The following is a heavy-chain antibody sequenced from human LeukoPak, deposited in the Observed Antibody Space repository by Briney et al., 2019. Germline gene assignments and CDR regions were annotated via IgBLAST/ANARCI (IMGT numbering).Heavy chain of an antibody. J-gene: IGHJ4*02. CDR1: GFTFSSYS. Sequence: GGSLSLSCGVCGFTFSSYSVNWVREARGEGLEWVSSISSSCIYIYYGDSVEGRFTISRDNAKNSLYLQMNSLRAEDTAVYYCARDQPPPKLQYFDWLLGPSTGWGQGTLVTVSS. D-gene: IGHD3-9*01. CDR2: ISSSCIYI. CDR3: ARDQPPPKLQYFDWLLGPSTG. V-gene: IGHV3-21*01.